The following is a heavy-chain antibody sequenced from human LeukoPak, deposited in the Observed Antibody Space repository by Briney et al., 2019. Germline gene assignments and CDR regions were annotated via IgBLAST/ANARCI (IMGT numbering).Heavy chain of an antibody. CDR2: IYPGDSDT. CDR3: ARHETGPYFDY. D-gene: IGHD1-14*01. Sequence: GESLKISCKGSGYSFTSYWIGWVRQMPGKGLECMGIIYPGDSDTRYSPSFQGQVSISADKSISSAYLQWSSLKASDTAIYYCARHETGPYFDYWGQGTLVTVSS. V-gene: IGHV5-51*01. J-gene: IGHJ4*02. CDR1: GYSFTSYW.